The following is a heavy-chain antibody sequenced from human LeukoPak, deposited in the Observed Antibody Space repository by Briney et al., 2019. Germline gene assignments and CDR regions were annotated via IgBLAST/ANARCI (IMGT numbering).Heavy chain of an antibody. CDR2: IKSKTDGGTT. V-gene: IGHV3-15*01. D-gene: IGHD6-19*01. Sequence: GGSLRLSCAASGFTFINAWMSWVRQAPGKGLEWVGRIKSKTDGGTTDYAAPVKGRFTISRDDSKSTLYLQMNSLKTEDTAVYYCTTGYSSGWYFSDYWGQGTLVTVSS. CDR3: TTGYSSGWYFSDY. J-gene: IGHJ4*02. CDR1: GFTFINAW.